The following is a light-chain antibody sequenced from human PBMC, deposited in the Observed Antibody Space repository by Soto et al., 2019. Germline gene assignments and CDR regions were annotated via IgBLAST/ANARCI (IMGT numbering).Light chain of an antibody. CDR1: QSVGYN. V-gene: IGKV3-20*01. CDR2: GAS. Sequence: EIVLTQSPGSLSLSPGERATLSCRASQSVGYNMAWYQQKPGQPPKLLIFGASNRATDIPARFSGGGSGTDFTLTISRLEPDDFALYYCQHYGASPITFGQGTRLEFK. CDR3: QHYGASPIT. J-gene: IGKJ5*01.